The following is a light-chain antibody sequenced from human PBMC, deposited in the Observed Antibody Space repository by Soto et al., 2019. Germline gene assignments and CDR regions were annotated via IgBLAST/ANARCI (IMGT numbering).Light chain of an antibody. CDR1: QDISNY. Sequence: DIQMTQSPSSLSASVGDRVTITCQASQDISNYLNWYQQKPGKAPKLLIYDASNLETGVPSRFSGSGSGTDFTFTISSLQPEDIATYYCQHLITYPLTFGGGTEVEIK. V-gene: IGKV1-33*01. J-gene: IGKJ4*01. CDR3: QHLITYPLT. CDR2: DAS.